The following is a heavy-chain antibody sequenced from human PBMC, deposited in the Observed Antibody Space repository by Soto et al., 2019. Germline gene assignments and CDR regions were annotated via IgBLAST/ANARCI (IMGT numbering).Heavy chain of an antibody. CDR2: SGNT. D-gene: IGHD2-15*01. Sequence: SETLSLTCTVSGGSINNYYWSWIRQPPGKGLEWIGYSGNTDYNPSLKSRVTISLDTSKNQFSLKLSSVTAADTAVYYCACSGGGSSDYWGQGIPVTVSS. V-gene: IGHV4-59*01. CDR1: GGSINNYY. J-gene: IGHJ4*02. CDR3: ACSGGGSSDY.